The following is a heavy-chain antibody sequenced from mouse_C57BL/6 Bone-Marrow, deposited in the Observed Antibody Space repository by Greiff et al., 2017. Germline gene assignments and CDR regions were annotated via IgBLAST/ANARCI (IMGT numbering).Heavy chain of an antibody. V-gene: IGHV1-50*01. CDR3: ARLDIWANPGGYFDY. J-gene: IGHJ2*01. CDR1: GYTFTSYW. CDR2: IDPSDSYT. D-gene: IGHD1-1*02. Sequence: VQLQQPGAELVKPGASVKLSCKASGYTFTSYWMQWVKQRPGQGLEWIGEIDPSDSYTNYNQKFKGKATLTVDTSSSPAYMQLSSLTSEDSAVYYCARLDIWANPGGYFDYWGEGTTLSVSS.